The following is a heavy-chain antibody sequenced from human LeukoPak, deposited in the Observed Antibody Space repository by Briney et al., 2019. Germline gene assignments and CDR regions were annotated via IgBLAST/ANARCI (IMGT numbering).Heavy chain of an antibody. CDR3: ASDGLEYSSSLPDY. CDR1: GYTFTGYY. J-gene: IGHJ4*02. CDR2: INHNSGGT. V-gene: IGHV1-2*02. Sequence: GASVKVSCKASGYTFTGYYMHWVRQAPGQGLEWMGWINHNSGGTNYAQKFQGRVTMTRDTSISTAYMELSRLRSDDTAVYYCASDGLEYSSSLPDYWGQGTLVTVSS. D-gene: IGHD6-6*01.